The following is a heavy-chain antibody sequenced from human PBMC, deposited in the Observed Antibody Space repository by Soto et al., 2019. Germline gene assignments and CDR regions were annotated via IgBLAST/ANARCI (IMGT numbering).Heavy chain of an antibody. Sequence: SETLSLTCTVSGGSVSSGSYYWSWIRQPPGKGLEWIGYIYYSGSTNYNPSLKSRVTISVDTSKNQFSLKLSSVTAADTAVYYCAREGLIAVAGVFDYWGQGTLVTVSS. CDR2: IYYSGST. D-gene: IGHD6-19*01. V-gene: IGHV4-61*01. CDR3: AREGLIAVAGVFDY. J-gene: IGHJ4*02. CDR1: GGSVSSGSYY.